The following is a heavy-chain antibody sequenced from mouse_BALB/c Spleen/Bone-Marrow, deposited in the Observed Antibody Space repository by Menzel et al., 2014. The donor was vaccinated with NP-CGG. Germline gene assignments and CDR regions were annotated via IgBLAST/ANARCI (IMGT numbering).Heavy chain of an antibody. CDR2: INPSIGYT. Sequence: VQLQESAAELARPGASVKLSCKASGYIFTSYTIQWIKQRPGQGLEWIGYINPSIGYTEYNQKFKDKTTLTADTSSSTTYMQLSSLTSEDSAVYYCAREGTYYAYFDYGGQGTTLTVSS. D-gene: IGHD1-1*01. CDR3: AREGTYYAYFDY. J-gene: IGHJ2*01. CDR1: GYIFTSYT. V-gene: IGHV1-4*02.